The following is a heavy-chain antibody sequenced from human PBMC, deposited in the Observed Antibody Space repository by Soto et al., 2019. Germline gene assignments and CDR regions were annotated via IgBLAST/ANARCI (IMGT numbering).Heavy chain of an antibody. CDR2: IDWEDTK. CDR3: ARAFYGMDV. Sequence: GSGPTLVNPTQTLTLTCTVSGFSLSGSGMRVTWIRQPPGKALEWLARIDWEDTKLYSTSLKTRLTISKDTSKNQVVLTMTNVDPADTGTYYCARAFYGMDVWGQGTTVTSP. V-gene: IGHV2-70*04. J-gene: IGHJ6*02. CDR1: GFSLSGSGMR.